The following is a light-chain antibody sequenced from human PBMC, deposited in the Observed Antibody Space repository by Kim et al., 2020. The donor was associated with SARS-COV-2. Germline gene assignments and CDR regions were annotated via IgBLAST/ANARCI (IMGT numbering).Light chain of an antibody. CDR3: QQYVNWPLT. V-gene: IGKV3-15*01. CDR1: QSVRSN. Sequence: EIVMTQSPATLSVSPGERATLSCWASQSVRSNLAWYRQKPGQTLTLLIYKATTRATGIPARISGSGSETEFTLTISSLQSEDFVVYYCQQYVNWPLTVCGGTKVDIK. CDR2: KAT. J-gene: IGKJ4*01.